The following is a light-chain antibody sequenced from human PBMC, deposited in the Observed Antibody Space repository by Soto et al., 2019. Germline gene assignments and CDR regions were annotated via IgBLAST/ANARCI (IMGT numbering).Light chain of an antibody. CDR2: EVS. Sequence: QSALTQPPSASGSPGQSVTISCTGSSSDVGRYNYVSWYQQHPGKAPKLMIYEVSKRPSGVPDRFSGSKSGNTASLTVSGLQADEEADYYCSSYAGSNNFGVFGGGTKLTVL. V-gene: IGLV2-8*01. J-gene: IGLJ3*02. CDR3: SSYAGSNNFGV. CDR1: SSDVGRYNY.